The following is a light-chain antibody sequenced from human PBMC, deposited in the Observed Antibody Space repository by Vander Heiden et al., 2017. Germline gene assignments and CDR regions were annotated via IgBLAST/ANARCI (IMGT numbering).Light chain of an antibody. CDR3: QQHYNTPPCT. J-gene: IGKJ2*02. V-gene: IGKV1-39*01. Sequence: DIQMTQSPSSLSSSVVDRVTITSRASQSISSYLNWDHQKPGKAAKLLIYAASSVQSGVPSWFFGSGSCTDYSLTIISLQPPDYSTYYRQQHYNTPPCTFGQGTKLEIK. CDR1: QSISSY. CDR2: AAS.